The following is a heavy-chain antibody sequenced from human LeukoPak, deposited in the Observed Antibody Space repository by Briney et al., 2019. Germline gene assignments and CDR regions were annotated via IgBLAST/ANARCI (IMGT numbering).Heavy chain of an antibody. CDR3: ARAQFIAAAGYYYYMDV. D-gene: IGHD6-13*01. V-gene: IGHV4-61*02. CDR2: IYTGGST. CDR1: GGSISSGSYY. J-gene: IGHJ6*03. Sequence: PSETLSLTCTVSGGSISSGSYYWSWIRQPAGKGLEWIGRIYTGGSTNYNPSLKSRVTISVDTSKNQFSLKLSSVTAADTAVYYCARAQFIAAAGYYYYMDVWGKGTTVTVSS.